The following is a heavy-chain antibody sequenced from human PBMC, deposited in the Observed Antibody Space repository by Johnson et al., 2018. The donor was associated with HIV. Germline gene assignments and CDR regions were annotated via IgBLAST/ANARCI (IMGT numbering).Heavy chain of an antibody. CDR1: GFTFSTYW. Sequence: VQLVESGGGVVRPGGSLRLSCAASGFTFSTYWMTWVRQTPGKGLEEVANMSEDGSEKYYLGSVKGRFTISRDNAKNSLYLQMNSLRTDDTAVYYCARDRIQQWFFVGTVDLWGQGTMVTVSS. V-gene: IGHV3-7*01. CDR3: ARDRIQQWFFVGTVDL. J-gene: IGHJ3*01. CDR2: MSEDGSEK. D-gene: IGHD6-19*01.